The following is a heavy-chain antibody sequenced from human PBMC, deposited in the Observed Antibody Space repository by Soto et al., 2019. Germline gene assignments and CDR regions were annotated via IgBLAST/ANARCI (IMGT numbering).Heavy chain of an antibody. CDR3: ARGRPYGMDV. CDR1: GFTFGSYW. V-gene: IGHV3-74*01. CDR2: IDSDGSST. J-gene: IGHJ6*02. Sequence: GGSLRLSCAASGFTFGSYWMNWVRQAPGKGLVWVSRIDSDGSSTIYADSVKGRFTTSRDNAKNTLYLQMSSLRVEDTAVYYRARGRPYGMDVWGQGTTVTVSS.